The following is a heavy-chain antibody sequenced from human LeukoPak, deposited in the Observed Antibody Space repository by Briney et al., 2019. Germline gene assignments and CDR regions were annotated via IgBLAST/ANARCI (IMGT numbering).Heavy chain of an antibody. V-gene: IGHV3-7*01. CDR3: ARPELPGWSVLFDF. J-gene: IGHJ4*02. CDR2: INQDGSEK. Sequence: GGSLRLSCAASGFTVSSNYMSWVRQAPGKGLEWVANINQDGSEKYYADSVKGRFTISRDNADNSLSLQMNSLRAEDTAVYYCARPELPGWSVLFDFWGQGTLVTVSS. CDR1: GFTVSSNY. D-gene: IGHD2-15*01.